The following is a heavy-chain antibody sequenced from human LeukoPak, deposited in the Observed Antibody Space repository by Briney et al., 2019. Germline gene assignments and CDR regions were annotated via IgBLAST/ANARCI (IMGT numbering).Heavy chain of an antibody. CDR3: ARIRDGYTDAYDI. CDR2: INPDGDNT. J-gene: IGHJ3*02. V-gene: IGHV1-46*01. CDR1: GYTFTNYY. Sequence: ASVKVSCKASGYTFTNYYIHWVRQAPGQGLEWMGLINPDGDNTDYAQNFQGRVTMTRDTSTSTVYMGLSSLRSEDTAVCYCARIRDGYTDAYDIWGQGTMVTVSS. D-gene: IGHD5-24*01.